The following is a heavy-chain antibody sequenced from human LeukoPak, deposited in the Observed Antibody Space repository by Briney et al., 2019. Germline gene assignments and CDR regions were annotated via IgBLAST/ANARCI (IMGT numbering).Heavy chain of an antibody. CDR3: ARRPRDYSGGCCYDF. Sequence: GESLKISCKVSGYSFINYWIAWVRQKPGKGLEWVGIIYPGDSDTRYSPSFQGQVTISADKSMKTTYLQWSALQASDTAIYYCARRPRDYSGGCCYDFWGQGTLVSVPS. CDR2: IYPGDSDT. J-gene: IGHJ4*02. V-gene: IGHV5-51*01. D-gene: IGHD2-15*01. CDR1: GYSFINYW.